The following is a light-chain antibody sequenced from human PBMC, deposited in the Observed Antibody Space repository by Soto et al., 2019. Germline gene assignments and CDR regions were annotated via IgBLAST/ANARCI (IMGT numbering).Light chain of an antibody. V-gene: IGKV3-20*01. CDR2: GAS. J-gene: IGKJ4*01. CDR1: QSVSSSY. Sequence: EIVLTQSPGTLSLSPGERATLSCRASQSVSSSYLAWYQQKPGQAPRLLIYGASSRATGIPDRFNGSGSGTDFTLTISRLEPEDFAVYYCQQYGSSRLTFGGGTKVDIK. CDR3: QQYGSSRLT.